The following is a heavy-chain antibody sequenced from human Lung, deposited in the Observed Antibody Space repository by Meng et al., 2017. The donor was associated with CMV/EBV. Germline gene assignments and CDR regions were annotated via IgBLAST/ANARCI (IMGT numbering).Heavy chain of an antibody. CDR3: ARDPNEDGGVTLDN. D-gene: IGHD5-24*01. CDR2: INQDGSQS. V-gene: IGHV3-7*01. Sequence: GESLKISCVASGFSLSNYWMTWVRQAPGKALEWVANINQDGSQSYYVDSVRGRFTITRDNGGNSLYQQMNSLGGDDTAVYYCARDPNEDGGVTLDNWGQGXLVTVSS. J-gene: IGHJ4*02. CDR1: GFSLSNYW.